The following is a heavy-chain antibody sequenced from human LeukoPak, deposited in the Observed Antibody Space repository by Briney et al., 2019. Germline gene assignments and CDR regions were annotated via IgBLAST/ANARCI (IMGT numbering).Heavy chain of an antibody. V-gene: IGHV1-69*05. J-gene: IGHJ3*02. Sequence: ASVKVSCKASGGTFSSYAISWVRQAPGQGLEWMGGIIPIFGTANYAQKFQGRVTITTDESTSTAYMELSSLRSEDTAVYYCATDAPRALGYCSGGSCYERSRALDIWGQGTMVTVSS. D-gene: IGHD2-15*01. CDR1: GGTFSSYA. CDR2: IIPIFGTA. CDR3: ATDAPRALGYCSGGSCYERSRALDI.